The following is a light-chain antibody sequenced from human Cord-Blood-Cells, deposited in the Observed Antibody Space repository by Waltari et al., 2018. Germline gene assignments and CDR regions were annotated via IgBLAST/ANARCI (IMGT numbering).Light chain of an antibody. J-gene: IGKJ4*01. CDR3: QQSYSTPPT. CDR2: AAS. CDR1: QSISSY. Sequence: DIRMTQSPSSLSASVGDRVTITCRASQSISSYLNWYQQKPGNAPKLLIYAASSLQSGVPSRFSGSGAGTDFTLTISSLQPEDFATYYCQQSYSTPPTFGGGTKVEIK. V-gene: IGKV1-39*01.